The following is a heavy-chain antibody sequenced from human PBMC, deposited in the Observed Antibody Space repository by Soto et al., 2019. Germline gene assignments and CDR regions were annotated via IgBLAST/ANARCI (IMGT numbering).Heavy chain of an antibody. CDR1: GYTFTSYA. CDR2: INAGNGNT. Sequence: ASVKVSCKASGYTFTSYAMHWVRQAPGQRLEWMGWINAGNGNTKYSQEFQGRVTITRDTSASTAYMELSSLRSEDTAVYYCGRHRYCSGGSCYVLDPWGQGTLVTVSS. V-gene: IGHV1-3*01. CDR3: GRHRYCSGGSCYVLDP. J-gene: IGHJ5*02. D-gene: IGHD2-15*01.